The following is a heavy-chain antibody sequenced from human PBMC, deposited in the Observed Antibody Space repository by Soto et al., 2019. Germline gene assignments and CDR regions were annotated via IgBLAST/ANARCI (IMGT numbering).Heavy chain of an antibody. CDR1: GFTFSSYA. J-gene: IGHJ4*02. D-gene: IGHD1-26*01. CDR3: AKRGSGSYYID. Sequence: EVQLLESGGGLVQPGGSLRLSCAASGFTFSSYAMSWVRQAPGKGLERVSVISGSGGSTYYADSVKGRFTISRDNSKNTLYVQMNSLRAEDTDVYYCAKRGSGSYYIDWGQGTLVTVSS. V-gene: IGHV3-23*01. CDR2: ISGSGGST.